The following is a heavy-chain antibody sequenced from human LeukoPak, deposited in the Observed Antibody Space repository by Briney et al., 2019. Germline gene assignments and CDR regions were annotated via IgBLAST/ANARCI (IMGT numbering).Heavy chain of an antibody. CDR3: ARGLTEYFYYYMDV. CDR1: GYTFTAYY. CDR2: INPNSGGT. Sequence: ASVKVSCKASGYTFTAYYMHWVRQAPGQGLEWMGWINPNSGGTNYAQKFQGRVTMTRDTSISTAYMELSRLRSDDTAVYNCARGLTEYFYYYMDVWGKGTTVTVSS. V-gene: IGHV1-2*02. J-gene: IGHJ6*03.